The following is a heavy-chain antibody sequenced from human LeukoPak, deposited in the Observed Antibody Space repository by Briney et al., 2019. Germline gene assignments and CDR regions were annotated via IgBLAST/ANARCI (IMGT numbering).Heavy chain of an antibody. CDR1: GYTFTSYA. CDR3: ARRAGDYSHPYDY. D-gene: IGHD3-22*01. J-gene: IGHJ4*02. V-gene: IGHV1-3*03. Sequence: GASVKVSCKASGYTFTSYAMHWVRQAPGQRLEWMGWINAGNGNTKYSQEFQGRVTITRDTSASTAYMELSSLRSEDTAVYYCARRAGDYSHPYDYWGQGTLVTVSS. CDR2: INAGNGNT.